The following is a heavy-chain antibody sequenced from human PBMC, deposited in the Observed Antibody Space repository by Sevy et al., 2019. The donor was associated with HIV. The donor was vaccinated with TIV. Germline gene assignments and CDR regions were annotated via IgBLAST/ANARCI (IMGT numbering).Heavy chain of an antibody. CDR1: GFTYS. CDR2: LSFGCGKI. D-gene: IGHD2-8*01. Sequence: GGSLRLSCVASGFTYSMNWVRQAPGKGLEWVSTLSFGCGKINYADSVKGRFTISRDNSKSSVYLQMNNMRVEDTAVYYCAREGCTKPHDYWGQGTLVTVSS. CDR3: AREGCTKPHDY. J-gene: IGHJ4*02. V-gene: IGHV3-23*01.